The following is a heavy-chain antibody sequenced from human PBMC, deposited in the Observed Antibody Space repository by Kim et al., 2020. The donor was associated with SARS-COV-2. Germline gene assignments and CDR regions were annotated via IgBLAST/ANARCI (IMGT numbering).Heavy chain of an antibody. CDR3: AKVFWPQDYYYYYMDV. J-gene: IGHJ6*03. Sequence: GGSLRLSCAVSGFTFGDYAMHWVRQAPGKGLEWVSGISWNSGSIGYADSVKGRFTISRDNAKNSLYLQMNSLRPEDTALYYCAKVFWPQDYYYYYMDVWGKGTTVTVSS. CDR1: GFTFGDYA. V-gene: IGHV3-9*01. CDR2: ISWNSGSI. D-gene: IGHD3-3*01.